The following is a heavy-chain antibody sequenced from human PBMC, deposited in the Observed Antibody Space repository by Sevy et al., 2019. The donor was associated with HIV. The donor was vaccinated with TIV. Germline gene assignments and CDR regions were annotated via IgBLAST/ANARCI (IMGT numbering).Heavy chain of an antibody. CDR1: GFTFSNYG. CDR3: AKGAVDCSDGTCYSAYYYSVMDV. V-gene: IGHV3-30*18. CDR2: ISYDGSNQ. Sequence: GGSLRLSCVASGFTFSNYGMHWVRQAPGKGLEWVAVISYDGSNQYYADSVQGRFTISRDNSKNTLYLQMNSLRTEDTAVYYCAKGAVDCSDGTCYSAYYYSVMDVWGQGTTVTVS. J-gene: IGHJ6*02. D-gene: IGHD2-15*01.